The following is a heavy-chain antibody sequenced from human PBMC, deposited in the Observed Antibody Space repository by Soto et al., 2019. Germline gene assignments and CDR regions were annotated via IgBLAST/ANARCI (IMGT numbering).Heavy chain of an antibody. CDR1: GGTFSSYA. CDR3: ARHTGGYSYGFVGNWFDP. V-gene: IGHV1-69*13. CDR2: IIPIFGTA. J-gene: IGHJ5*02. D-gene: IGHD5-18*01. Sequence: GASVKVSCKASGGTFSSYAISWVRQAPGQGLEWMGGIIPIFGTANYAQKFQGRVTITADESTSTAYMELSSLRSEDTAVYYCARHTGGYSYGFVGNWFDPWGQGTLVTVSS.